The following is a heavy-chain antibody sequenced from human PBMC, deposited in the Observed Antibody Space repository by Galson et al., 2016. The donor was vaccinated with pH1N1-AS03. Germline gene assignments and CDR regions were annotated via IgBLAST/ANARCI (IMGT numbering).Heavy chain of an antibody. D-gene: IGHD3-10*01. CDR2: LYWDDDQ. CDR1: GYSLTTSGVG. Sequence: PALVKPTQTLTLTCTFSGYSLTTSGVGVAWIHQPPGKALEWLALLYWDDDQRNSPSLKSRLTITKDTSKNQVVLTLTNMDPVDTATYYCAHSVITTVREPSYYFESWGQGTLVTVSS. CDR3: AHSVITTVREPSYYFES. J-gene: IGHJ4*02. V-gene: IGHV2-5*02.